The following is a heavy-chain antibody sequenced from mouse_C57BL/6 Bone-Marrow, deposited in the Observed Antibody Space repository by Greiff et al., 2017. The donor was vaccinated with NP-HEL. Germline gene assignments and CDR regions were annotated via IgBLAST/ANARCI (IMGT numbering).Heavy chain of an antibody. CDR2: IDPSDSYT. D-gene: IGHD2-4*01. V-gene: IGHV1-50*01. Sequence: VQLQQPGAELVKPGASVKLSCKASGYTFTSYWMQWVKQRPGQGLEWIGEIDPSDSYTNYNQKFKGKATLTVDTSSSTAYMQLSSPTSEDSAVYYCALYDYDDYWGQGTTLTVSS. J-gene: IGHJ2*01. CDR3: ALYDYDDY. CDR1: GYTFTSYW.